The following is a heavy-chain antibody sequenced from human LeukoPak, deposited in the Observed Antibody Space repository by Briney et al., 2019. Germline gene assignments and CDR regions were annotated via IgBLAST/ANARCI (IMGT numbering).Heavy chain of an antibody. D-gene: IGHD6-13*01. V-gene: IGHV3-30*01. J-gene: IGHJ1*01. CDR1: GFTFSSYA. Sequence: GGSLRLSCAASGFTFSSYAMHWVRQAPGKGLEWGAVISYDGSNKYYADSVKGRFTISRDNSKNTLYLQMNSLRAEDTAVYYCASGYSSSWYPGYFQHWGQGTLVTVSS. CDR3: ASGYSSSWYPGYFQH. CDR2: ISYDGSNK.